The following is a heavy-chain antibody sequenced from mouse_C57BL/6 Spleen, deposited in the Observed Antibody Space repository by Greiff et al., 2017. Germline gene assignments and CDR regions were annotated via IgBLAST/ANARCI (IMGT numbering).Heavy chain of an antibody. V-gene: IGHV5-17*01. CDR1: GFTFSDYG. J-gene: IGHJ2*01. D-gene: IGHD1-1*01. Sequence: EVQVVESGGGLVKPGGSLKLSCAASGFTFSDYGMHWVRQAPEKGLEWVAYISSGSSTIYYADTVKGRFTISRDNAKNTLFLQMTSLRSEDTAMYYCARSTVVAHFDYWGQGTTLTVSS. CDR3: ARSTVVAHFDY. CDR2: ISSGSSTI.